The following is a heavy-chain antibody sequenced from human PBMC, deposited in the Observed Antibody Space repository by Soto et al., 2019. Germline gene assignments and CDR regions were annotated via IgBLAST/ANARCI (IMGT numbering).Heavy chain of an antibody. J-gene: IGHJ3*02. V-gene: IGHV6-1*01. Sequence: SQTLSLTCAISGDSVSSNTASWNWIRQSPSRGLEWLGRTYYRSKWYNDYAVSVKSRITINPDTSKNQFSLRLNTVTPEDTAVYYCARDLPVYDFWSGYYSSDAFDIWGQGTMVTVSS. D-gene: IGHD3-3*01. CDR1: GDSVSSNTAS. CDR3: ARDLPVYDFWSGYYSSDAFDI. CDR2: TYYRSKWYN.